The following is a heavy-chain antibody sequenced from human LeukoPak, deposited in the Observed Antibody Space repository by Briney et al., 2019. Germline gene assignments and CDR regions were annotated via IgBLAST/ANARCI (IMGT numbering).Heavy chain of an antibody. Sequence: GSLRLSCAASGFTFSSYAMSWVRQAPGKGLEWVSAISGSGGSTYYAGSVKGRFTISRDNSKNTLYLQMNNLRAEDTAVYYCAKGPYCSSTSCYWHDAFDIWGQGTMVTVSS. CDR2: ISGSGGST. CDR3: AKGPYCSSTSCYWHDAFDI. J-gene: IGHJ3*02. CDR1: GFTFSSYA. D-gene: IGHD2-2*01. V-gene: IGHV3-23*01.